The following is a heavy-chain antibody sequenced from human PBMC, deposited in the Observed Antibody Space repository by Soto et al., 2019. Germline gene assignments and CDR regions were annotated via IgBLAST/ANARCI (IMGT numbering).Heavy chain of an antibody. CDR2: IWYDGSNK. J-gene: IGHJ6*01. Sequence: RRTCVASGCPCISNNMHRVLQAPGKGLEWVAVIWYDGSNKYYADSVKGRFTISSDNSKHTLYLQMNSLRAEDTAVYYCARVWVASSDLYGMDVWGQGATVTVCS. CDR1: GCPCISNN. V-gene: IGHV3-33*01. CDR3: ARVWVASSDLYGMDV. D-gene: IGHD2-15*01.